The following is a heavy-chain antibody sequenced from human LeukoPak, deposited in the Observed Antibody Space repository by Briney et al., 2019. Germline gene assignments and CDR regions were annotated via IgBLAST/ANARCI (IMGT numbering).Heavy chain of an antibody. CDR1: GGSISSGSYY. D-gene: IGHD3-3*01. J-gene: IGHJ6*03. Sequence: SETLSLTCTVSGGSISSGSYYWSWIRQPAGKGLEWIGRIYTSGSTNYNPSLKSRVTISVDTSKNQFSLQLSSVSAADTAIYYCARGGGNGVGWVGQYYYMDVWGKGTTVTVSS. CDR3: ARGGGNGVGWVGQYYYMDV. CDR2: IYTSGST. V-gene: IGHV4-61*02.